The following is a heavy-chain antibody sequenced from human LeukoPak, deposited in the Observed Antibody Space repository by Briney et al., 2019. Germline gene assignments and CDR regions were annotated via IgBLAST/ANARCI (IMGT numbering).Heavy chain of an antibody. V-gene: IGHV1-24*01. CDR1: GYTLTELS. CDR2: FDPEDGET. J-gene: IGHJ4*02. CDR3: ATDIDSSGYYYFDY. D-gene: IGHD3-22*01. Sequence: ASVTVSCKVPGYTLTELSMHWVRQAPGKGLEWMGGFDPEDGETIYAQKFQGRVTMTEDTSTDTAYMELSSLRSEDTAVYYCATDIDSSGYYYFDYWGQGTLVTVSS.